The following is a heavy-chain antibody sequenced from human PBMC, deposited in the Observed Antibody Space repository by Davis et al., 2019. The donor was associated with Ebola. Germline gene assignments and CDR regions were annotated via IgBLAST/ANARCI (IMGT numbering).Heavy chain of an antibody. J-gene: IGHJ5*02. V-gene: IGHV5-51*01. CDR3: ARHLDVWFDA. Sequence: GESLKISCKGSGYTFRGYWINWVRQMPGKGLEWMGIIYPDDSTLTYSPSFQGQVTMSADKSTRTAYLQWSSLKASDTGIYYCARHLDVWFDAWGQGTLITVSS. CDR2: IYPDDSTL. CDR1: GYTFRGYW.